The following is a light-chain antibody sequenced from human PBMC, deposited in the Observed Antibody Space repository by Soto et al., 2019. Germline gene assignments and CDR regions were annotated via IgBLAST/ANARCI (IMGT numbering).Light chain of an antibody. CDR3: LQHGTSPYT. CDR1: RGVTRS. J-gene: IGKJ4*02. CDR2: GAS. V-gene: IGKV3-20*01. Sequence: EIVLTQSPGTLSLSPGERATLSCRASRGVTRSLAWFQQKAGQAPRLLIYGASTRATGIPDRFSGSGSGTDFTLIISRVEPEDFAVYYCLQHGTSPYTF.